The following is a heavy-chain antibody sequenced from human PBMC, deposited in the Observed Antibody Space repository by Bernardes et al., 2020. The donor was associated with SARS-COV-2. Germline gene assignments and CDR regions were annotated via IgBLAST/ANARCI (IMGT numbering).Heavy chain of an antibody. V-gene: IGHV3-21*01. CDR2: ISSSGTYI. CDR1: GFTFSNSN. D-gene: IGHD2-21*02. J-gene: IGHJ4*02. Sequence: GGSLRLSCAASGFTFSNSNMNWVRQAPGKGLEWVASISSSGTYIYYADSLKGRFTISRDNAKNSLYLQMNSLRVEDTAVYYCAKDGERIVAVTAIDSWGQGTLVTVSS. CDR3: AKDGERIVAVTAIDS.